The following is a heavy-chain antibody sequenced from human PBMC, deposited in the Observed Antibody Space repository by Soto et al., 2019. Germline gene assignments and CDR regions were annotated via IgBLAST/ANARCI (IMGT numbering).Heavy chain of an antibody. V-gene: IGHV4-34*01. D-gene: IGHD4-17*01. Sequence: SETLSLTCAVYGGSFSGYGWSWIRQPPGKGLEWIGEINHSGSTNYNPSLKSRVTISVDTSKNQFSLKLSSVTAADTAVYYCARARYGDYAYYYYMDVWGKGTTVTVSS. CDR1: GGSFSGYG. J-gene: IGHJ6*03. CDR2: INHSGST. CDR3: ARARYGDYAYYYYMDV.